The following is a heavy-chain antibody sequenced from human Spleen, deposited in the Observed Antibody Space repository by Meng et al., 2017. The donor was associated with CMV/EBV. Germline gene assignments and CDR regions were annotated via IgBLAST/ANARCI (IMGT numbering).Heavy chain of an antibody. D-gene: IGHD3-10*01. CDR2: ISNDGRNK. CDR3: TTDLGRGYYFDY. J-gene: IGHJ4*02. V-gene: IGHV3-30*04. CDR1: GFTFSYYA. Sequence: GESLKISCTASGFTFSYYAIHWVRQAPGKGLEWVAVISNDGRNKYYANSVKGRFTMSRDNSKNTLYLQMNSLRAEDTAVYYCTTDLGRGYYFDYWGQGTLVTVSS.